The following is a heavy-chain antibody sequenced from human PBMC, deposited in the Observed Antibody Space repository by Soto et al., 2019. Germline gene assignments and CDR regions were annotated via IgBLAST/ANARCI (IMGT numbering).Heavy chain of an antibody. J-gene: IGHJ5*02. CDR2: ISSSGSYI. V-gene: IGHV3-21*01. CDR1: GFTFSSYT. Sequence: LRLSCAASGFTFSSYTMNWVRQAPGKGLEWVSSISSSGSYIHYADSVKGRFTISRDNAKNSLFLQMDSLRAEDTAVYYCARDVETSMDGLNYFDPWGQGTLVTVSS. CDR3: ARDVETSMDGLNYFDP. D-gene: IGHD5-18*01.